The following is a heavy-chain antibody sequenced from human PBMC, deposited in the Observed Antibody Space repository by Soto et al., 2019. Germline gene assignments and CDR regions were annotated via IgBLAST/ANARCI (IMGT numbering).Heavy chain of an antibody. J-gene: IGHJ5*02. CDR2: ISSSGSYI. V-gene: IGHV3-21*01. CDR1: GFTFSSYT. Sequence: LRLSCAASGFTFSSYTMNWVRQAPGKGLEWVSSISSSGSYIHYADSVKGRFTISRDNAKNSLFLQMDSLRAEDTAVYYCARDVETSMDGLNYFDPWGQGTLVTVSS. CDR3: ARDVETSMDGLNYFDP. D-gene: IGHD5-18*01.